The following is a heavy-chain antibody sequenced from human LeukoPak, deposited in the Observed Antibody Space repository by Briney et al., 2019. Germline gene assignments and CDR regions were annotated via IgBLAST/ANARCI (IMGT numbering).Heavy chain of an antibody. Sequence: ASVKVSCKASGYTFTTYGISWMRQAPGQGLEWMGWISAYNGDTKYAQKFQGRVTMTTETPTSTAYMEPRSLRYDDTAVYYCARDLVEARPGWFDPWGQGTLVTVSS. CDR2: ISAYNGDT. V-gene: IGHV1-18*01. CDR3: ARDLVEARPGWFDP. CDR1: GYTFTTYG. D-gene: IGHD6-6*01. J-gene: IGHJ5*02.